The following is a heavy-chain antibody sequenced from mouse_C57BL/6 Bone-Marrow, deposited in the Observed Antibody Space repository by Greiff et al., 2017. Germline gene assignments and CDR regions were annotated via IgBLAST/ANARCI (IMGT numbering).Heavy chain of an antibody. CDR2: IDPNSGGT. V-gene: IGHV1-72*01. D-gene: IGHD1-1*01. J-gene: IGHJ2*01. Sequence: QVQLKQPGAELVKPGASVKLSCKASGYTFTSYWMHWVKQRPGRGLEWIGRIDPNSGGTKYNEKFKSKATLTVDKPSSTAYMPLSSLTSEDSAVYYCAGSSQRYFDYWGQGTTLTVSS. CDR1: GYTFTSYW. CDR3: AGSSQRYFDY.